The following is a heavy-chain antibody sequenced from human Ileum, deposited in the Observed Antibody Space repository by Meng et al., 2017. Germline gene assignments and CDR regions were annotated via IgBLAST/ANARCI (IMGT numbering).Heavy chain of an antibody. Sequence: GESLKISCVASGFTFSSYWMSWVRQAPGKGLEWVANIKQDGSVKHYVDSVKGRFTISRDNAKNSLFLQMNSLRDEDSAVHYCARDAAGALDYWGQGTLVTVSS. CDR3: ARDAAGALDY. J-gene: IGHJ4*02. D-gene: IGHD7-27*01. CDR2: IKQDGSVK. CDR1: GFTFSSYW. V-gene: IGHV3-7*01.